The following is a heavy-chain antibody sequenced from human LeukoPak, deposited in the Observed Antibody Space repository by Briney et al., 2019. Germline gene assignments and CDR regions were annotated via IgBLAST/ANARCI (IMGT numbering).Heavy chain of an antibody. D-gene: IGHD6-25*01. CDR1: GGSISSYY. Sequence: SETLSLTCTVSGGSISSYYWTWIRQSAGKGLEWIGRINTSGSTNYNPSLRSRVTMSVNTSKNQFSLNLTSVPAADTAVYSCAREGGDPRWLDPWGQGTLVTVSS. V-gene: IGHV4-4*07. CDR3: AREGGDPRWLDP. CDR2: INTSGST. J-gene: IGHJ5*02.